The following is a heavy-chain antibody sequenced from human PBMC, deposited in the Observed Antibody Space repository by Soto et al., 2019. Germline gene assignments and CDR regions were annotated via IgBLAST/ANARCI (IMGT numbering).Heavy chain of an antibody. J-gene: IGHJ4*02. V-gene: IGHV1-46*01. Sequence: QVQLVQSGAEVKKPGASVKVSCKASGYTFTSHSVHWVRQAPGQGLEWMGIVNRSGGTANYAQKFQGRVTRTRDTSTNTVYMELSSLKSEDTAVYYCARRYCSGGSCFCDYWGQGTLVSVSS. CDR1: GYTFTSHS. D-gene: IGHD2-15*01. CDR3: ARRYCSGGSCFCDY. CDR2: VNRSGGTA.